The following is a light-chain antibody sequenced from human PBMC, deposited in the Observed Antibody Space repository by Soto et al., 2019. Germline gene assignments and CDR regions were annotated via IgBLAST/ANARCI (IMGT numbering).Light chain of an antibody. CDR2: GNT. CDR1: SSNIGAGYE. V-gene: IGLV1-40*01. CDR3: QSYDSSLSDSYV. Sequence: QSVLTQPPSVSGAPGQRVTISCTGSSSNIGAGYEVHWYQHLPGKAPKLLIYGNTNRPSGVPDRFSGSKSGTSASLAITGLQAEDEADYYCQSYDSSLSDSYVFGGGTQLTVL. J-gene: IGLJ7*01.